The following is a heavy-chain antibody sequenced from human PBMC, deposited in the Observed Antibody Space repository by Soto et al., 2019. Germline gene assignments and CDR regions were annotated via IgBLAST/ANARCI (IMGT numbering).Heavy chain of an antibody. CDR2: INPNSGGT. Sequence: ASVKVSCKASGYTFTGYYMHWVRQAPGQGLEWMGWINPNSGGTNYAQKFQGRVTMTRDTSISTAYMELSRLRSDDTAVYYCARAGLPDDYGDYEGYYYGMDAWGQGTTVTVSS. D-gene: IGHD4-17*01. V-gene: IGHV1-2*02. CDR3: ARAGLPDDYGDYEGYYYGMDA. J-gene: IGHJ6*02. CDR1: GYTFTGYY.